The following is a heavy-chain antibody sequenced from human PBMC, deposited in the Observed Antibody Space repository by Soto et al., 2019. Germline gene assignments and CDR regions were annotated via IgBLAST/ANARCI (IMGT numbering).Heavy chain of an antibody. CDR1: GGSITRGGYY. J-gene: IGHJ5*02. CDR2: IYNSGTT. V-gene: IGHV4-31*03. CDR3: ARDPAP. Sequence: QVQLQESGPGLVKPSETLSLTCTVSGGSITRGGYYWSWIRQHPGKGMEWIGYIYNSGTTYYIPSLKSRVTISVDTSKNQCSLKLTSVTAADTAVYYCARDPAPWGQGTLVTVSS.